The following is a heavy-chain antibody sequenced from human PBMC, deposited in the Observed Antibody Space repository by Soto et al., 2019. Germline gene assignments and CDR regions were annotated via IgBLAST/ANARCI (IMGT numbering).Heavy chain of an antibody. CDR1: GFTFGDYA. Sequence: EVQLVESGGGLVKPGRSLRLSCTASGFTFGDYAMSWFRQAPGKGLEWVGFIRSKAYGGTTEYAASVKGRFTISRDDSKSIAYLQMNSLKTEDTAVYYCTTTASTTGTTDYFDYWGQGTLVTVSS. D-gene: IGHD1-1*01. J-gene: IGHJ4*02. V-gene: IGHV3-49*05. CDR2: IRSKAYGGTT. CDR3: TTTASTTGTTDYFDY.